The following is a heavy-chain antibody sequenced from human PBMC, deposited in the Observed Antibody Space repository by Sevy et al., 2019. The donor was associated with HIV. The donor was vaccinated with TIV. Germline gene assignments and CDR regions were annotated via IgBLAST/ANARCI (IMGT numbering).Heavy chain of an antibody. J-gene: IGHJ4*02. CDR2: FYYSGDT. CDR3: ARQPPSVTRRLTRQFDF. V-gene: IGHV4-39*01. D-gene: IGHD1-1*01. Sequence: SETLSLTCTVSGGSIGTTSYYWGWIRQPPGMGLEWIGSFYYSGDTYYNPSLKSRVTISIDTSKNQFSLRLNSVTAADTAVYYCARQPPSVTRRLTRQFDFWGQGTLVTVSS. CDR1: GGSIGTTSYY.